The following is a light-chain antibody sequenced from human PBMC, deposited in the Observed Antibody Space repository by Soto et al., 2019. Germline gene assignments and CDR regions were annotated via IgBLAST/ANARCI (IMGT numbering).Light chain of an antibody. CDR3: QQYGSSQWT. CDR2: GAS. CDR1: QSVSSSY. Sequence: EIVLTQSPGTLSLSPGARATLSCRASQSVSSSYLAWYQQKPGQAPRLLIYGASSRATGIPDRFSGSGSGTDFTLTISRLEPEDFAVYYCQQYGSSQWTFGQGTKVEIK. V-gene: IGKV3-20*01. J-gene: IGKJ1*01.